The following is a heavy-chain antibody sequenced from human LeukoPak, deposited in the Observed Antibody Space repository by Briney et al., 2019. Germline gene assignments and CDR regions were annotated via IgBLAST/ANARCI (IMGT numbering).Heavy chain of an antibody. CDR3: ARPASSGWYPFDY. J-gene: IGHJ4*02. CDR2: IHHTGNT. V-gene: IGHV4-38-2*02. CDR1: GSSITTYTH. Sequence: SETLSLTCTVSGSSITTYTHWGWIRQSPGKGLEWIASIHHTGNTYYNPSLKSRVTISVDTSKNQFSLKLSSVTAADTAVYYCARPASSGWYPFDYWGQGTPVTVSS. D-gene: IGHD6-19*01.